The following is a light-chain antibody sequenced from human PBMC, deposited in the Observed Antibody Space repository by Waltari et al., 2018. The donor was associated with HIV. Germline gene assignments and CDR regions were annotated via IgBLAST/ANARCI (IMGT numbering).Light chain of an antibody. CDR1: QGIRNY. V-gene: IGKV1-27*01. J-gene: IGKJ2*01. CDR3: QKYDTAPYT. CDR2: GAS. Sequence: DIQMTQSPSSLSASVGDRVTITCRASQGIRNYLAWYQQKPGKVPKPLIYGASTLQSGVPSRFSGSGSGTDFTLTISSLQPEDVATYYCQKYDTAPYTFGQGTQLEIK.